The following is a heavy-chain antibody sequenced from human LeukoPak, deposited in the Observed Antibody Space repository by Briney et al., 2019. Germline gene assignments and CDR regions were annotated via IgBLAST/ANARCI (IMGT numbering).Heavy chain of an antibody. J-gene: IGHJ5*02. CDR1: GDSISSSSYY. Sequence: SETLSLTCTVSGDSISSSSYYWGWIRQPPGKGLEWIGSIHYSGSTNYNPSLKSRVTISVDTSKNQFSLKLSSVTAADTAVYYCARAGLSYSTTYNWFDPWGQGTLVTVSS. D-gene: IGHD4-11*01. V-gene: IGHV4-39*07. CDR3: ARAGLSYSTTYNWFDP. CDR2: IHYSGST.